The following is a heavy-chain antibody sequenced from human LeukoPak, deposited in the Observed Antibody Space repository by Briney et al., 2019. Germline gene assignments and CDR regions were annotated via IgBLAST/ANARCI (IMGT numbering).Heavy chain of an antibody. CDR3: ARVPQYYSNPSGAFDI. Sequence: PGGSLRLSCAASGFTFSSYWMSWVRQAPGKGLEWVANIKQDGSEKYYVDSVKGRFTIPRDNAKNSLYLQMNSLRAEDTAVYYCARVPQYYSNPSGAFDIWGQGTMVTVSS. CDR2: IKQDGSEK. D-gene: IGHD3-10*01. J-gene: IGHJ3*02. CDR1: GFTFSSYW. V-gene: IGHV3-7*01.